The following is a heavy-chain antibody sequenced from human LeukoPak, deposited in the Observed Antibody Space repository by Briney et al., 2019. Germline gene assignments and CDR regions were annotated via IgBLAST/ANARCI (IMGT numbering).Heavy chain of an antibody. CDR3: TSPPYDSSGKDY. V-gene: IGHV3-53*01. D-gene: IGHD3-22*01. CDR1: GFTVSSNY. CDR2: IYSGGNT. Sequence: PGGSLRLSCAASGFTVSSNYMSWVRQAPGKGLEWVSIIYSGGNTYYADSVKGRFTISRDSSKNTLYLQMNSLKTEDTAVYYCTSPPYDSSGKDYWGQGTLVTVSS. J-gene: IGHJ4*02.